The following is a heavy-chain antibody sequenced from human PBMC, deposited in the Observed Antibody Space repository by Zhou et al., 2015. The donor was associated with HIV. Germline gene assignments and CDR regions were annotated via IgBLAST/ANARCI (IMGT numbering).Heavy chain of an antibody. CDR3: ARDRGGGFTGHYFFDL. J-gene: IGHJ4*02. D-gene: IGHD6-25*01. CDR1: GYTLSTSA. Sequence: QVQLVQSGAEVKKPGASVKLSCRASGYTLSTSAIHWVRQAPGQRLDWMGWINTDNGDTRYSVSFQDGVTITRDTSANTAYMELSRLKSEDTAVYYCARDRGGGFTGHYFFDLWGQGALVTVSS. V-gene: IGHV1-3*04. CDR2: INTDNGDT.